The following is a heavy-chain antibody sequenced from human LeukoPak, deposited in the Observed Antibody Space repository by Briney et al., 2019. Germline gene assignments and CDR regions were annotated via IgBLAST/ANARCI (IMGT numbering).Heavy chain of an antibody. V-gene: IGHV3-21*01. D-gene: IGHD3-22*01. Sequence: GGSLRLSCAASGFTFSSYSMNWVRQAPGKGLEWVSSISSSSSYIYYADSVKGRFTISRDNAKNSLYLRMNSLRAEDTAVYYCARATIVVVMPDYWGQGTLVTVSS. CDR2: ISSSSSYI. CDR3: ARATIVVVMPDY. CDR1: GFTFSSYS. J-gene: IGHJ4*02.